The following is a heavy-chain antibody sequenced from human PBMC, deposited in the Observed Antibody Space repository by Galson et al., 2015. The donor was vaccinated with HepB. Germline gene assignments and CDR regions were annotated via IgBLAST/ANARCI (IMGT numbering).Heavy chain of an antibody. CDR1: GFSFSFYI. J-gene: IGHJ3*01. CDR3: AKDRPGYCSSTSCLPFDAFDL. CDR2: ISSNTKYI. V-gene: IGHV3-21*01. D-gene: IGHD2-2*01. Sequence: SLRLSCAASGFSFSFYIMNWVRQAPGKGLEWVSSISSNTKYIYYVDSVKGRFTISRDNSKNSLYLQMNSLRADDTAVYYCAKDRPGYCSSTSCLPFDAFDLWGQGTMVTVSS.